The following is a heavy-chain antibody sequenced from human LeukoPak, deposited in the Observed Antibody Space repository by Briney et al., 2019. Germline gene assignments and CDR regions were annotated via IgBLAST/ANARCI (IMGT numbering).Heavy chain of an antibody. CDR3: ARGRGGDGYNWLCYFDY. Sequence: GGSLRLSCAASGFTFSSYAMHWVRQAPGKGLEWVAVISYDGSNKYYADSVKGRFTISRDNSKNTLYLQMNSLRSEDTAVYYCARGRGGDGYNWLCYFDYWGQGILVTVSS. J-gene: IGHJ4*02. V-gene: IGHV3-30-3*01. D-gene: IGHD5-24*01. CDR1: GFTFSSYA. CDR2: ISYDGSNK.